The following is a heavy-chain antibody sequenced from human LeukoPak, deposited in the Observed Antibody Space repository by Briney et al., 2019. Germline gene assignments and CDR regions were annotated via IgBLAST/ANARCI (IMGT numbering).Heavy chain of an antibody. Sequence: GASVKVSCKASGYTFRDFGISWVRQAPGQGLEWMGWITTYNGNTNYIQKLQGRVTMTTDTSTSTAYMELSSLRSEDTAVYYCARAPAKYCSSTGCTNWFDPWGQGTLVTVSS. CDR2: ITTYNGNT. CDR3: ARAPAKYCSSTGCTNWFDP. CDR1: GYTFRDFG. V-gene: IGHV1-18*01. J-gene: IGHJ5*02. D-gene: IGHD2-2*01.